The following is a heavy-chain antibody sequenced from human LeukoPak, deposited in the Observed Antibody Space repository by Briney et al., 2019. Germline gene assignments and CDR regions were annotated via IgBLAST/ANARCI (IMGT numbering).Heavy chain of an antibody. CDR3: ARAHCSSSTCYLRRSWFDP. V-gene: IGHV3-21*01. CDR2: ISPKSDFI. Sequence: PGGSLKVSCAGSGFSFNYYDMNWVRQAPGKGLEWVSSISPKSDFICYSDSVRGRFTISRDNAENSLYLQMNSLRAEDPAVYYCARAHCSSSTCYLRRSWFDPWGQGTLVIVSS. CDR1: GFSFNYYD. D-gene: IGHD2-2*01. J-gene: IGHJ5*02.